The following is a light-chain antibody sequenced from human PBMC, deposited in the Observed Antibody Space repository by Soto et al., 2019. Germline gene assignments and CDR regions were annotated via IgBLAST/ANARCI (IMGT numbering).Light chain of an antibody. CDR1: QGINSW. CDR3: QQANTLPPT. Sequence: DIQMTQSPSSVSASVGDKVTITCRASQGINSWLAWYQHKPGKAPKLLIYAASNLQSGVPSRFSGSGSGTDFTLTISSLQPEDFATYYCQQANTLPPTFGPGTKVDIK. CDR2: AAS. V-gene: IGKV1-12*01. J-gene: IGKJ3*01.